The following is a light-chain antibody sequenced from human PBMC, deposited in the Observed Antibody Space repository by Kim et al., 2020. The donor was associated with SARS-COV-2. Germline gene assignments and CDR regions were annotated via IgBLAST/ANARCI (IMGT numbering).Light chain of an antibody. Sequence: ATLSVSPGETATLSCRASQCFKNNLAWYQQTPGQAPRLLVYGASARATGIPARFGGSGSGTGFPLNVSSLHSGEYCKQYNNWPPFTFGQGTKLEI. CDR2: GAS. V-gene: IGKV3-15*01. CDR1: QCFKNN. J-gene: IGKJ2*01. CDR3: KQYNNWPPFT.